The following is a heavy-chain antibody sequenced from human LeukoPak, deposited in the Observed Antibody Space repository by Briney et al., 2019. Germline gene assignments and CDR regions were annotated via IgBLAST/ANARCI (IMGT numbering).Heavy chain of an antibody. CDR1: GYTFTSYA. CDR2: INAGNGNT. Sequence: ASVKVSCKASGYTFTSYAMHWVRQAPGQRLEWMGWINAGNGNTKYSQKFQGRVTITRDTSASTAYMELSSLRSEDTAVYYCARRGLPNTYYYYGMDVWGQGTTVTVSS. V-gene: IGHV1-3*01. J-gene: IGHJ6*02. CDR3: ARRGLPNTYYYYGMDV. D-gene: IGHD2-8*01.